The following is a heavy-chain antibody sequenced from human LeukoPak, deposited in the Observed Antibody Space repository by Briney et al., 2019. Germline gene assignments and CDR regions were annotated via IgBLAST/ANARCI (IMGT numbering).Heavy chain of an antibody. CDR1: GGSISSNDW. Sequence: SETLSLTCTVSGGSISSNDWWSWVRQPPGKGLEWIGEIYQSASTNYNPSLKSRVTISVDKSKNQFSLKLTSVTAADTAVYYCARDQTNNWFDPWGQGTLVTVSS. D-gene: IGHD4-11*01. V-gene: IGHV4-4*02. CDR2: IYQSAST. CDR3: ARDQTNNWFDP. J-gene: IGHJ5*02.